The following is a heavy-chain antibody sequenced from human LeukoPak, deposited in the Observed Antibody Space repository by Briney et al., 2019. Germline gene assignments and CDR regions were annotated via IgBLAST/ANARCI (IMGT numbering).Heavy chain of an antibody. D-gene: IGHD3-22*01. Sequence: PGGSLRLSCAASGFTFSSYGMHWVRQAPGKGLEWVAFIRYDGSNKYYADSVKGRFTISRDNSKNTLYLQMNSLRAEDTAVYYCAKDPASYGSSGYYHVDYWGQGTLVTVSS. CDR2: IRYDGSNK. CDR1: GFTFSSYG. V-gene: IGHV3-30*02. J-gene: IGHJ4*02. CDR3: AKDPASYGSSGYYHVDY.